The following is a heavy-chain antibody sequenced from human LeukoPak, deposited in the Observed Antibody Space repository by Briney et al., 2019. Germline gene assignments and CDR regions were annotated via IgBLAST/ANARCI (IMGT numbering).Heavy chain of an antibody. Sequence: GASVKVSCKASGYTFTGYYMHWVRQAPGQGLEWMGRINPNSGGTNYAQKFQGRVTMTRDTSISTAYMELSRPRSDDTAVYYCARVPGPTYYYDSSGYYFNYWGQGTLVTVSS. CDR3: ARVPGPTYYYDSSGYYFNY. V-gene: IGHV1-2*06. J-gene: IGHJ4*02. CDR2: INPNSGGT. CDR1: GYTFTGYY. D-gene: IGHD3-22*01.